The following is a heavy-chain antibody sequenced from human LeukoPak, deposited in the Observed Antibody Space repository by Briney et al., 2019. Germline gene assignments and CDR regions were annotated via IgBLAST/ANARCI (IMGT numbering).Heavy chain of an antibody. J-gene: IGHJ3*02. D-gene: IGHD3-22*01. CDR1: GFTFSSYS. CDR2: ISSSSSTI. CDR3: ARVYYDSSGYYDAFDI. Sequence: GGSLRLSCAASGFTFSSYSMNWVRQAPGKGLGWVSYISSSSSTIYYADSVKGRFTISRDNAKNSLYLQMNSLRAEDTAVYYCARVYYDSSGYYDAFDIWGQGTMVTVSS. V-gene: IGHV3-48*01.